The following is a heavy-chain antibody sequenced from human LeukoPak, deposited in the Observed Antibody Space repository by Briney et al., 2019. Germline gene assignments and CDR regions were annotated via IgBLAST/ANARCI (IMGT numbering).Heavy chain of an antibody. Sequence: SETLSLTCTVSGGSISSYYWSWIRQPPGKGLEWIGYIYYSGSTNYNPSLRSRVTISVDASKNQFSLKLSSVTAADTAVYYCATGVTAAGRRLFLDYYYYYYMDVWGKGTTVTVSS. D-gene: IGHD6-13*01. CDR1: GGSISSYY. CDR2: IYYSGST. CDR3: ATGVTAAGRRLFLDYYYYYYMDV. V-gene: IGHV4-59*01. J-gene: IGHJ6*03.